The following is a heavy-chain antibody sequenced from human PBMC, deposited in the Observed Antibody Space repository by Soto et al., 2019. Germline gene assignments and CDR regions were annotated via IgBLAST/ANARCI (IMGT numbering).Heavy chain of an antibody. CDR2: ISYDGSNK. CDR3: ATDGATSLVVTATLDY. Sequence: QGQLVESWAGVVQPGRSLRLSCAASGFTFSSYGMHWVRLAPGKGLEWVAVISYDGSNKYYADSVTCRFTISRDNSKNTLYLQMNSLRAEDTAVYYCATDGATSLVVTATLDYWGQGTLVTVSS. D-gene: IGHD2-21*02. V-gene: IGHV3-30*03. J-gene: IGHJ4*02. CDR1: GFTFSSYG.